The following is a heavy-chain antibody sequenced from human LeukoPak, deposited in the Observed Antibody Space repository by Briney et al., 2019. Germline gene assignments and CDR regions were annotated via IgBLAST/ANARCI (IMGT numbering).Heavy chain of an antibody. CDR2: ISRGGGGST. V-gene: IGHV3-23*01. J-gene: IGHJ6*02. Sequence: GGSLRLSCAASGFTFSSYDMSWVRQAPGKGLECVASISRGGGGSTYYEDSVKGRFTISRDNAKNTLYLQMNSLRAEDTAVYYCARDEVEEMATIDYYYGMDVWGQGTTVTVSS. CDR1: GFTFSSYD. D-gene: IGHD5-24*01. CDR3: ARDEVEEMATIDYYYGMDV.